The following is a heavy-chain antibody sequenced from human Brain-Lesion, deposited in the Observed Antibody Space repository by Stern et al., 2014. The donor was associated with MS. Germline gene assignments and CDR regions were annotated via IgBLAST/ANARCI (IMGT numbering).Heavy chain of an antibody. J-gene: IGHJ4*02. CDR3: ARDITGSSAYFAY. CDR2: ISWNSGSI. V-gene: IGHV3-9*01. D-gene: IGHD1-14*01. Sequence: EVQLLESGGDLVQPGRSLRLSCAAFGFTFDDYAMHWVRQAPGKGLEWVAGISWNSGSIGYADSVKDRFTTSRDNAYSSLYLQMNSLRPEDTAVYYCARDITGSSAYFAYWGQGTLVTVSS. CDR1: GFTFDDYA.